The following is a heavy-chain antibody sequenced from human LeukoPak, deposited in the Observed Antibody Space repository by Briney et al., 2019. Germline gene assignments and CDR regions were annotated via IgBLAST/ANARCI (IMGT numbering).Heavy chain of an antibody. V-gene: IGHV4-39*07. D-gene: IGHD1-26*01. CDR1: GGSISSSSYY. J-gene: IGHJ6*03. Sequence: SETLSLTCTVSGGSISSSSYYWGWIRQPPGKGLEWIGSIYYSGSTYYNPSLKSRVTISVDTSKNQFSLKLSSVTAADTAVYYCAREVGRTSGSYPSYYMDVWGKGTTVTVSS. CDR2: IYYSGST. CDR3: AREVGRTSGSYPSYYMDV.